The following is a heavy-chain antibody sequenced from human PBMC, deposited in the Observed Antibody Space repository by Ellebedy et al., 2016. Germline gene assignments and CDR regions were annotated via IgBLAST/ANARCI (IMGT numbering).Heavy chain of an antibody. D-gene: IGHD3-9*01. CDR1: GFNFGGYW. Sequence: GGSLRLSCAASGFNFGGYWMTWVRQAPGKGLEWVASIKQDDSEERYVDSVRGRFTVSRDNAKNSLYLQMNSLRVEDTAVYYCASTLTFDSWGQGAVVTVSP. CDR2: IKQDDSEE. J-gene: IGHJ4*02. CDR3: ASTLTFDS. V-gene: IGHV3-7*03.